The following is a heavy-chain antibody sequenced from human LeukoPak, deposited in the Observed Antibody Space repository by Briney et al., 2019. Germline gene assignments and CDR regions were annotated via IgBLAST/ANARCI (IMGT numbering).Heavy chain of an antibody. Sequence: PGRSLRLSCAASGFTFDDYAMHWVRQAPGKGLEWVSGISWNSGSIGYADSVKGRFTISRDNAKNSLYLQMNSLRAEDTALYYCAKAHRLVVPAAKAAHTPQLFDYWGQGTLVTVSS. J-gene: IGHJ4*02. CDR2: ISWNSGSI. V-gene: IGHV3-9*01. CDR1: GFTFDDYA. CDR3: AKAHRLVVPAAKAAHTPQLFDY. D-gene: IGHD2-2*01.